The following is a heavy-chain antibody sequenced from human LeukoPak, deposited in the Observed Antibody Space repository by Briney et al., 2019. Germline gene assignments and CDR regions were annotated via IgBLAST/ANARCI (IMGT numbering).Heavy chain of an antibody. V-gene: IGHV3-53*01. D-gene: IGHD6-19*01. Sequence: ETLSLTCTVSGGSISSSSYYWGWIRQPPGKGLEWVSVIYSGGSTYYADSVKDRFTISRDNSKNTLYLQMNSLRAEDTAVYYCARGAVAGTVDYWGQGTLVTVSS. CDR2: IYSGGST. CDR1: GGSISSSSYY. J-gene: IGHJ4*02. CDR3: ARGAVAGTVDY.